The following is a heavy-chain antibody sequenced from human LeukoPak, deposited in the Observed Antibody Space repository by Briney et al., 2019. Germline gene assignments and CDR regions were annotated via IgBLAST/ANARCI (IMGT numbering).Heavy chain of an antibody. CDR1: GGPISSYY. D-gene: IGHD2-2*01. Sequence: PSETLSLTCTVSGGPISSYYWSWIRQPPGKGLEWIGYIYYSGSTNYNPSLKSRVTISVDTSKNQFSLKLSSVIAADTAVYYCARTTEGYCSSASCFGFSYSYYMDVWGKGTTVTISS. CDR3: ARTTEGYCSSASCFGFSYSYYMDV. V-gene: IGHV4-59*01. CDR2: IYYSGST. J-gene: IGHJ6*03.